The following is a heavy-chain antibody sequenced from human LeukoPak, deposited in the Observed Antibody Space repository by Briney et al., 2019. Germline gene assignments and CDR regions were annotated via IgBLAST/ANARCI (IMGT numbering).Heavy chain of an antibody. J-gene: IGHJ3*02. D-gene: IGHD6-19*01. CDR2: IYYSGST. CDR3: ARGGSGPQRDAFDI. Sequence: PSETLSLTCTVSGGSISSYYWSWIRQPPGKGLEWIGYIYYSGSTNYNPSLKSRVTISVDTSKNQFSLKLSSVTAADTAVYYCARGGSGPQRDAFDIWGQGTMVTVSS. V-gene: IGHV4-59*08. CDR1: GGSISSYY.